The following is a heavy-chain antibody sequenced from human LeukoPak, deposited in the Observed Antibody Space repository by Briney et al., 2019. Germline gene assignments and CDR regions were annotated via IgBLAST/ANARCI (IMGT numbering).Heavy chain of an antibody. D-gene: IGHD3-10*01. CDR3: VVDLSGSADY. Sequence: GGSLRLSCAASGFSFSNYWFHWVRQAPGEGLVWVSRTNEHGTIINYADSVKGRFTISRDNAKNTLYLQMNSLGTEDSALYYCVVDLSGSADYWGQGTLVTDSS. CDR1: GFSFSNYW. V-gene: IGHV3-74*01. J-gene: IGHJ4*02. CDR2: TNEHGTII.